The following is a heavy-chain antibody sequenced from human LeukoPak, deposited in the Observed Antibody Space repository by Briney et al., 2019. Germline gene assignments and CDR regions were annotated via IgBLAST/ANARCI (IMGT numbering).Heavy chain of an antibody. V-gene: IGHV4-31*03. CDR2: LYYTGCS. Sequence: PSETLSLTCTVSGASITSGGYYWSWIRQHPQRGLEWIGYLYYTGCSFYNPSLKSRVTISVDTSENQFSLNLNSVTAADTAVYYCATKPGYCSGGSCYSQNGNWFDPWGQGTLVTVSS. D-gene: IGHD2-15*01. J-gene: IGHJ5*02. CDR1: GASITSGGYY. CDR3: ATKPGYCSGGSCYSQNGNWFDP.